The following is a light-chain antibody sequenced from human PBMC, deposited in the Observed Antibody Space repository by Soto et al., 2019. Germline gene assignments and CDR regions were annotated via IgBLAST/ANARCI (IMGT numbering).Light chain of an antibody. CDR1: SSEIGGNNY. CDR2: DVT. CDR3: CSYGGTYYV. Sequence: QSVLTQPRSVSGSPEQSVAISCTGTSSEIGGNNYVSWYQQHPGKAPKLMIYDVTKRPSGVPDRFSGSKSGNTASLTISGLQAEDEADYYCCSYGGTYYVFGTGTKVTVL. J-gene: IGLJ1*01. V-gene: IGLV2-11*01.